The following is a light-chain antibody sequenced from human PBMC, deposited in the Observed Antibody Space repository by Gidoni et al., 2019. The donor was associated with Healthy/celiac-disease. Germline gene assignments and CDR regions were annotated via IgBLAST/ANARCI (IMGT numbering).Light chain of an antibody. J-gene: IGKJ1*01. CDR1: QSVSSSY. CDR2: GAS. CDR3: QQYGSSPWT. Sequence: EIVLTQSPGTLSLSPGESATLSCRASQSVSSSYLARYQQKPGQAPRLLIYGASSRATGIPDRFSGSGSGTDFTLTISRLEPEDFAVYYCQQYGSSPWTFGQGTKVEIK. V-gene: IGKV3-20*01.